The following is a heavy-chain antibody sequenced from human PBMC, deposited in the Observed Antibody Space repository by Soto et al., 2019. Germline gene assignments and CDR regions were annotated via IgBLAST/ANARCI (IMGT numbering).Heavy chain of an antibody. V-gene: IGHV1-69*01. CDR3: ARDGYSSSSWYYGMDV. CDR2: IIPIFGTA. J-gene: IGHJ6*02. Sequence: QVQLVQSGAEVKKPGSSVKVSCKASGGTFSSYAISWVRQAPGQGLEWMGGIIPIFGTANYAQMFQGRVTITADEATSTAYMELRSLRSEDTAVYYCARDGYSSSSWYYGMDVWGQGTTVTVSS. D-gene: IGHD6-6*01. CDR1: GGTFSSYA.